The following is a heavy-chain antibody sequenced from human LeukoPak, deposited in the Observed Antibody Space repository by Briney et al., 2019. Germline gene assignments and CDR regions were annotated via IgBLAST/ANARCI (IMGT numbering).Heavy chain of an antibody. CDR3: ATTLGPDHTNYSFDY. CDR1: GYTLTELS. J-gene: IGHJ4*02. Sequence: ASVKVSCKVSGYTLTELSMHWVRQAPGKGLEWMGGFDPEDGETIYAQKFQGRVTVTENTSTDTAYMELSGLRSEDTAVYYCATTLGPDHTNYSFDYWGQGTLVTVSS. CDR2: FDPEDGET. V-gene: IGHV1-24*01. D-gene: IGHD1-1*01.